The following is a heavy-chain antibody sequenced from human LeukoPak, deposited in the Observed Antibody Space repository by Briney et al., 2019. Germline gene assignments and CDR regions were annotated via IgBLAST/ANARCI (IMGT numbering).Heavy chain of an antibody. CDR1: GYTFISYD. J-gene: IGHJ2*01. CDR3: ARVAGTKAWDAPDL. V-gene: IGHV1-8*01. CDR2: MNPNSGNT. Sequence: ASVKVSCKASGYTFISYDINWVRQAPGQGLEWMGWMNPNSGNTGYAQKFQGRVTMTRNTSISTAYMELSSLRSEDTAVYYCARVAGTKAWDAPDLWGRGTLVTVSS. D-gene: IGHD1-7*01.